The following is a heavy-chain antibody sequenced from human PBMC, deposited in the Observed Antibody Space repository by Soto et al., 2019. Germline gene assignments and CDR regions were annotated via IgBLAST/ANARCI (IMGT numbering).Heavy chain of an antibody. CDR3: ARAHLSGFDY. V-gene: IGHV3-21*01. Sequence: GGSLRLSCAASGFTFSSYSMNWVRQAPGKGLEWVSSISSSSSYIYYADSVKGRFTISRDNAKNSLYLQMNSLGAEDTAVYYCARAHLSGFDYWGQGTLVTVSS. D-gene: IGHD6-25*01. J-gene: IGHJ4*02. CDR2: ISSSSSYI. CDR1: GFTFSSYS.